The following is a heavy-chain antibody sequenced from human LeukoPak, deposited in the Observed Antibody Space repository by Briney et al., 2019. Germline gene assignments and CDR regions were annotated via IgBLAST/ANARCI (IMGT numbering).Heavy chain of an antibody. V-gene: IGHV4-34*01. CDR1: GFTFSNAW. J-gene: IGHJ4*02. CDR2: INHSGST. CDR3: ARAYPYDY. Sequence: PGGSLRLSCAASGFTFSNAWMSWIRQPPGKGLEWIGEINHSGSTNYNPSLKSRVTISVDTSKNQFSLKLSSVTAADTAVYYCARAYPYDYWGQGTLVTVSS.